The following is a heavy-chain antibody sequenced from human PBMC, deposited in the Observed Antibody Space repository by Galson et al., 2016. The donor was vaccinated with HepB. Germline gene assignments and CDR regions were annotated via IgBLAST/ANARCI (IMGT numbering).Heavy chain of an antibody. Sequence: SLRLSCAASGFTFSNYAMSWVRQAPGKGLEWVSAVSGSGGSPYYADSVKGRFTISRDNSKNTLYLQMNSLRVEDTALYYCAKDTRRGCYSRWFEPWCQGTLVSVS. V-gene: IGHV3-23*01. CDR3: AKDTRRGCYSRWFEP. J-gene: IGHJ5*02. CDR1: GFTFSNYA. D-gene: IGHD3-3*01. CDR2: VSGSGGSP.